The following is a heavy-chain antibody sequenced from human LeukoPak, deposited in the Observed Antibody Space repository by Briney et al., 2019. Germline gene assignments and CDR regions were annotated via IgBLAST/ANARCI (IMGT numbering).Heavy chain of an antibody. D-gene: IGHD2-15*01. V-gene: IGHV3-53*01. Sequence: GGSLRLSCAASGFTVSSKYTSWVRQAPGKGLEWVSVIYSGGSTYYADSVKGRFTISRDNSKNTLYLQMNSLRAEDTAVYYCAKGGGGEPFDYWGQGTLVTVSS. CDR3: AKGGGGEPFDY. CDR2: IYSGGST. J-gene: IGHJ4*02. CDR1: GFTVSSKY.